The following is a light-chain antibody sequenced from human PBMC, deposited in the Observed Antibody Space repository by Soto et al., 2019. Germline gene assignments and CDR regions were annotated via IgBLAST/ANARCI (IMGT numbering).Light chain of an antibody. CDR1: SSNIGSNY. Sequence: QSVLTQPPSASGTPGQRVTISCSGSSSNIGSNYEYWYQQLPGTAPKLLIYRNNQRPSGVPDRFSGSKSGTSASLAISGLRSEDEADYYCAAWYASRSGYVFGTGTKLTVL. V-gene: IGLV1-47*01. CDR3: AAWYASRSGYV. J-gene: IGLJ1*01. CDR2: RNN.